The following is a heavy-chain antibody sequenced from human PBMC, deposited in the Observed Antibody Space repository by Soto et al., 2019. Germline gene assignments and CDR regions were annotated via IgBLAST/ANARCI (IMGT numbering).Heavy chain of an antibody. CDR2: IIPIFGTA. D-gene: IGHD1-7*01. CDR3: ASLSGNYYFDY. J-gene: IGHJ4*02. CDR1: GGTFSSYA. Sequence: QVQLVQSGAEVKMPGSSVKVSCKASGGTFSSYAISWVRQAPGQGLEWMGGIIPIFGTANYAQNFQGRVTIIADESTSTAYMELSSLRSEDTALYYCASLSGNYYFDYGGQGTLVTVSS. V-gene: IGHV1-69*12.